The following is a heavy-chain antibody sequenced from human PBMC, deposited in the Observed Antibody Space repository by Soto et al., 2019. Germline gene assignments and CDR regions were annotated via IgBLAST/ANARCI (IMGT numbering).Heavy chain of an antibody. V-gene: IGHV1-46*01. J-gene: IGHJ6*02. Sequence: QVQLVQSGAEVKKPGASVQVSCKTSGYTFTTYFMHWVRQAPGQGFEWMGRINPTGGDTAYAQKFQGRVTVTIDTSTSTVYIELGGLTSKDTAVYYCARGSYASNVFIMDVWGQGTTVTVSS. CDR2: INPTGGDT. D-gene: IGHD4-4*01. CDR1: GYTFTTYF. CDR3: ARGSYASNVFIMDV.